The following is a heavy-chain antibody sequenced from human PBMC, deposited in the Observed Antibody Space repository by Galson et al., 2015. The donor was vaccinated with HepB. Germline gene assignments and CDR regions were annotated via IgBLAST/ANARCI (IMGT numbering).Heavy chain of an antibody. V-gene: IGHV3-30*18. D-gene: IGHD3-22*01. CDR2: ISYDGSNK. J-gene: IGHJ4*02. CDR1: GFTFSSYG. Sequence: SLRLSCAASGFTFSSYGMHWVRQAPGKGLEWVAVISYDGSNKYYADSVKGRFTISRDNSKNTLYLQMNSLRAEDTAVYYCAKDYYYDSSGYPYFDYWGQGTLVTVSS. CDR3: AKDYYYDSSGYPYFDY.